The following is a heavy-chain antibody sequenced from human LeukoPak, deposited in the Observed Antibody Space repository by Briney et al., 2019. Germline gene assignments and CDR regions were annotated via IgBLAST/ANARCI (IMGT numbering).Heavy chain of an antibody. CDR3: ARRAPGYCITTSCPDTYYYYYYMAV. CDR1: AFAFSCSW. J-gene: IGHJ6*03. CDR2: INQEGSGP. D-gene: IGHD2-2*01. V-gene: IGHV3-7*01. Sequence: PGGSLRLSRAASAFAFSCSWMSWVRQAPGKGLEWLPNINQEGSGPNYVDSLKGRFTVSRDNAKNSVYLQMNNLRAEDTAVYYCARRAPGYCITTSCPDTYYYYYYMAVWGKGTTVTVSS.